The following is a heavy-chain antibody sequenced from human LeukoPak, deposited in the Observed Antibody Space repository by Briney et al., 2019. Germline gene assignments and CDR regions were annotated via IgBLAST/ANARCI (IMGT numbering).Heavy chain of an antibody. V-gene: IGHV3-15*01. D-gene: IGHD1/OR15-1a*01. CDR1: GFTFSNAW. Sequence: GGSLRLSCAASGFTFSNAWMTWVRQAPGKGLEWVGRIKSKTDGGSADYAAPVKGRSTISRDDSKNTLYLKMNSLKTEDTAVYYCTTQGTSGTGRVDYWGQGTLVTVSS. J-gene: IGHJ4*02. CDR2: IKSKTDGGSA. CDR3: TTQGTSGTGRVDY.